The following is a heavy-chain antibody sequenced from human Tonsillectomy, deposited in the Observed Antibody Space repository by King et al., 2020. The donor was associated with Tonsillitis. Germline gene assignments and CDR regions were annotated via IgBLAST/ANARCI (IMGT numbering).Heavy chain of an antibody. V-gene: IGHV1-18*01. CDR2: ISAYNGNT. CDR1: GYTFTSYG. CDR3: ARSQYYYDSSGYSDDYFDY. Sequence: VQLVESGAEVKKPGASVKVSCTASGYTFTSYGISWGRQAPGQGLEWMGWISAYNGNTNYAQKLQGRVTMTTDRSTSTAYMELRSLRSDDTAVYYCARSQYYYDSSGYSDDYFDYWGQGTLVTVSS. D-gene: IGHD3-22*01. J-gene: IGHJ4*02.